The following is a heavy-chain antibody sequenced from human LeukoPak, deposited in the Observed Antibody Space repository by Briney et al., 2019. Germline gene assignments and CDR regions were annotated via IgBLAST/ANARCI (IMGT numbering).Heavy chain of an antibody. V-gene: IGHV3-30*02. CDR1: GFTFSSYG. CDR3: AKDGVGATPYFDY. J-gene: IGHJ4*02. Sequence: QTGGSLRLSCAASGFTFSSYGMHWVRQAPGKGLEWVAFIRYDGSNKYYADSVKGRFTISRDNSKNTLYLQMNSLRAEDTAVYYCAKDGVGATPYFDYWGQGTLVTVSS. CDR2: IRYDGSNK. D-gene: IGHD1-26*01.